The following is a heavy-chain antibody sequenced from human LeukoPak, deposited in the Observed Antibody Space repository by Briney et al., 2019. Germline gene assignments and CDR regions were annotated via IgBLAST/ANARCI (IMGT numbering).Heavy chain of an antibody. V-gene: IGHV1-2*02. D-gene: IGHD6-19*01. CDR3: ARGYTSGWWLFDY. J-gene: IGHJ4*02. CDR2: INPNSGGT. Sequence: ASVKVSCKASGYTFTGYYMHWVRQAPGQGLEWMGWINPNSGGTNYAQKFQGRVIMTRDTSISTAYMDLSRLRSDDTAVYYCARGYTSGWWLFDYWGQGTLVTVSS. CDR1: GYTFTGYY.